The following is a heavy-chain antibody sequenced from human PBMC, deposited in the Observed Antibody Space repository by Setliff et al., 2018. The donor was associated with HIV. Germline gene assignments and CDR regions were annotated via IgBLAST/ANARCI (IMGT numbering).Heavy chain of an antibody. CDR2: IHQSGTT. J-gene: IGHJ4*02. V-gene: IGHV4-38-2*01. D-gene: IGHD2-15*01. CDR1: GYSISSGYY. CDR3: GLAMGGHCSDGRCYCFDL. Sequence: ETLSLTCSVSGYSISSGYYWGWIRHSPGEGLEWIGSIHQSGTTSYSPSLKSRVSISIDRSKNQFSLRLSSVTAADTAVYYCGLAMGGHCSDGRCYCFDLWGQGALVTVSS.